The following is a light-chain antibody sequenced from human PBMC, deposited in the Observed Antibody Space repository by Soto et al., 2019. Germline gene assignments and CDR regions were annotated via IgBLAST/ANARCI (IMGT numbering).Light chain of an antibody. V-gene: IGKV3-11*01. Sequence: DIVLTQSPATLSLSPGERATLSCRASQSVSSYLVWFQQKPGQAPRLLIYDASTRATGIPARFSGSGSGTDFTLTISSLEPEDFAVYYCQQRSNWPLTFGAGTKVDIK. CDR2: DAS. CDR3: QQRSNWPLT. CDR1: QSVSSY. J-gene: IGKJ3*01.